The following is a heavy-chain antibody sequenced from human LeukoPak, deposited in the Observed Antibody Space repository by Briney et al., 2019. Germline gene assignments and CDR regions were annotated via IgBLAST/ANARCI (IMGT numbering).Heavy chain of an antibody. D-gene: IGHD5-12*01. Sequence: GGGPRSSFSASRFSFRYYALHLGRPGPGKGVGYFFAIFSNGGSTYYADSVKGRFTISRDNSKNTLYLQMSSLRAEDTAVYYCVKPAGYSGYDPSHPFDYWGQGTLVTVSS. CDR3: VKPAGYSGYDPSHPFDY. J-gene: IGHJ4*02. V-gene: IGHV3-64D*06. CDR1: RFSFRYYA. CDR2: IFSNGGST.